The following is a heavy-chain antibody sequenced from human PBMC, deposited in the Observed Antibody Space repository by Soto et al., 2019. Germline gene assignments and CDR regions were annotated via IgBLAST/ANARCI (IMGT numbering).Heavy chain of an antibody. V-gene: IGHV3-74*01. CDR3: TRSLFRGDPYHC. J-gene: IGHJ4*02. Sequence: EVQLVESGGGLVQPGGSLRLSCAASGFTFSDYWMHWVRQVPGKGLVWVSSINTDGSNTNYADSVKGRFAISRDNAKNAMFLQLNSLRGEDAAVYYFTRSLFRGDPYHCWGQGALVTVSS. D-gene: IGHD3-10*01. CDR1: GFTFSDYW. CDR2: INTDGSNT.